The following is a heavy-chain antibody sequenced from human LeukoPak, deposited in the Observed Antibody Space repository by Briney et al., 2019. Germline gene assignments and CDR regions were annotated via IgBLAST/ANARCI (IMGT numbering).Heavy chain of an antibody. V-gene: IGHV3-33*06. CDR3: AKDAQRGFDYSNSLEY. CDR1: GFTFSHDG. Sequence: PGGSLRLSCAAAGFTFSHDGMHWVRQAPGKGLEWVAVIWSDGTNKYYAESVKGRFTISRDDSGNTVYLQMNSLRSEDTGVYYCAKDAQRGFDYSNSLEYWGQGTPVTVST. CDR2: IWSDGTNK. J-gene: IGHJ4*02. D-gene: IGHD4-11*01.